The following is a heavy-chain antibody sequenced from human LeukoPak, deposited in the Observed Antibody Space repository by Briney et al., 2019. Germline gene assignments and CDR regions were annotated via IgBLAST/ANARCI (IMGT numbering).Heavy chain of an antibody. V-gene: IGHV4-34*01. CDR2: INHSGST. J-gene: IGHJ5*02. Sequence: PSETLSLTCAVYGGSFSGYYWSWVRQPPGKGLEWIGEINHSGSTNYNPSLKSRVTISVDTSQNQFSLKLSSVDAAETAVYYCARVVIARNGGWFDPWGQGTLVTVSS. CDR1: GGSFSGYY. CDR3: ARVVIARNGGWFDP. D-gene: IGHD3-16*02.